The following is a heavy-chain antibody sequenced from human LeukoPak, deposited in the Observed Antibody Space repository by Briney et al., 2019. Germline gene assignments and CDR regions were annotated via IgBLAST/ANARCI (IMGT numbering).Heavy chain of an antibody. CDR2: IYYSGST. Sequence: SETLSLTCTVSGGSISSGGYYWSWIRQHPGKGLEWIGYIYYSGSTYYNPSLKSRVTISVDTSKNQFSLRLSSVTAADTAVYYCARDHGDLAFDIWGQGTMVTVSS. J-gene: IGHJ3*02. D-gene: IGHD3-3*01. V-gene: IGHV4-31*03. CDR1: GGSISSGGYY. CDR3: ARDHGDLAFDI.